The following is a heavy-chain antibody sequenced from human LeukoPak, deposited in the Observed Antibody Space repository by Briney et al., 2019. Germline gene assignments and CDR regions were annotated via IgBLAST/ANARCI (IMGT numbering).Heavy chain of an antibody. J-gene: IGHJ6*03. D-gene: IGHD5-12*01. CDR3: ARLYSGYGNYYYYMDV. CDR1: GYTFTGYY. V-gene: IGHV1-2*02. Sequence: ASVKVSCKASGYTFTGYYMHWVRQAPGQGLEWMGWINPNSGGTNYAQKFQGRVTMTGDTSISTAYMELSSLRSDDTAVYYCARLYSGYGNYYYYMDVWGKGTTVTVSS. CDR2: INPNSGGT.